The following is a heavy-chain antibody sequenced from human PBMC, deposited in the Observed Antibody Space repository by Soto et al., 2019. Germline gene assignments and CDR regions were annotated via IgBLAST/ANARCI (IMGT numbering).Heavy chain of an antibody. CDR3: AKDLRGYCTSTSCYTATTNDF. Sequence: GGSLRLSCAASGFTFNNYCMHWVRQAPGKGLEWVAVISYDGSNKYYADSVQGRFTISRDNSKNTLYLQMNSLRAEDTAVYYCAKDLRGYCTSTSCYTATTNDFWGQGTLVTVSS. CDR1: GFTFNNYC. CDR2: ISYDGSNK. V-gene: IGHV3-30*18. J-gene: IGHJ4*02. D-gene: IGHD2-2*02.